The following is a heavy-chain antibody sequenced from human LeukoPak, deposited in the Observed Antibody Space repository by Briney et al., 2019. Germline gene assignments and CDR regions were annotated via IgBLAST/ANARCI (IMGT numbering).Heavy chain of an antibody. D-gene: IGHD3-22*01. V-gene: IGHV1-18*01. J-gene: IGHJ1*01. CDR1: GYTFTSYG. CDR3: ASPTSGYYYGPAEYFQH. Sequence: ASVKVSCKASGYTFTSYGISWVRQAPGQGLEWMGWISAYNGNTNYAQKLQGRATMTTDTSTSTAYMELRSLRSDDTAVYYCASPTSGYYYGPAEYFQHWGQGTLVTVSS. CDR2: ISAYNGNT.